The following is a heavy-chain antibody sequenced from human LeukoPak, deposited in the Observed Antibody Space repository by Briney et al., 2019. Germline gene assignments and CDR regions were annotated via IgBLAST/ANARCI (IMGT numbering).Heavy chain of an antibody. D-gene: IGHD3-16*01. CDR1: GFTFSSYG. CDR3: AREFGGGYGGFDY. CDR2: IWYDGSNK. V-gene: IGHV3-33*01. J-gene: IGHJ4*02. Sequence: GGSLRLSCAASGFTFSSYGMHWVRQAPGKGLEWVAVIWYDGSNKYYADSVKGRFTISRDNSKNTLYLQMNSLRAEDTAVYYWAREFGGGYGGFDYWGQGTLVTVSS.